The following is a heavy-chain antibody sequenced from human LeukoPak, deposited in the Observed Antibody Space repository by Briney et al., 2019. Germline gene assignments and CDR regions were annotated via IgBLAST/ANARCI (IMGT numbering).Heavy chain of an antibody. CDR3: AKDGDSENVRGYMGD. J-gene: IGHJ4*02. Sequence: GGSLRLSCAASGFTFSSYAMSWVRQAPGKGLEWVSTISGRGVTTYYADSVKGRFAISSDSSKNTVYLQRNSLRAEDTAVYFCAKDGDSENVRGYMGDWGQGTLVTVSS. D-gene: IGHD3-10*02. CDR1: GFTFSSYA. V-gene: IGHV3-23*01. CDR2: ISGRGVTT.